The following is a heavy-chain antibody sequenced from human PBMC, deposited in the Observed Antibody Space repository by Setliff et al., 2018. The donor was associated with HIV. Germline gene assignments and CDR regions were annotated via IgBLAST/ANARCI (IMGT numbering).Heavy chain of an antibody. CDR1: GGTFSVYG. Sequence: SVKVSCKASGGTFSVYGVSWLRQAPGQGLEWVGGIITMFGTVKYAQKFQGRVRITADEVTNIAYMGLSGLRYEDTAVYYCGSDFSGWYYFDMWGQGTLVTVSS. CDR3: GSDFSGWYYFDM. V-gene: IGHV1-69*13. J-gene: IGHJ4*02. CDR2: IITMFGTV. D-gene: IGHD6-19*01.